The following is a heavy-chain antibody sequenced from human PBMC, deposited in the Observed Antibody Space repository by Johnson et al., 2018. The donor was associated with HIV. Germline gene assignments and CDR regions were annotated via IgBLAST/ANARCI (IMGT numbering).Heavy chain of an antibody. V-gene: IGHV3-23*04. CDR3: ARGLRSGIVVVYDAFDI. J-gene: IGHJ3*02. CDR1: GFTFSSYA. CDR2: ISGSGGST. D-gene: IGHD3-22*01. Sequence: VQLVESGGGLVQPGRSLKLSCAASGFTFSSYAMSWVRQAPGKGLEWVSAISGSGGSTYYADSVKGRFTISRDNSKNTLYLQMNSLRAEDTAVYYCARGLRSGIVVVYDAFDIWGQGTMVTVSS.